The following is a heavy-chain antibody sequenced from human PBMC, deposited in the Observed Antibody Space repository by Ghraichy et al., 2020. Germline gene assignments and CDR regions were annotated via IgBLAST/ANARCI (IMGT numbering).Heavy chain of an antibody. J-gene: IGHJ4*02. V-gene: IGHV3-48*02. CDR1: GFTFSSYS. D-gene: IGHD3-16*01. Sequence: GGSLRLSCAASGFTFSSYSMNWVHQAPGKGLEWVSYISNSRSSIYYADSVKGRFTISRDNAKNSLFLQMNSLRDEDTAVYYCARGLPNPYYFDYWGQGTLVTVSS. CDR3: ARGLPNPYYFDY. CDR2: ISNSRSSI.